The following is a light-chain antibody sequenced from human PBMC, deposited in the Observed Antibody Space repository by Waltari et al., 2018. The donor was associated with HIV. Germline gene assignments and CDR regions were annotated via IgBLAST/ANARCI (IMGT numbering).Light chain of an antibody. V-gene: IGKV3-20*01. CDR1: QRVTSDY. CDR3: QQYGTTPT. Sequence: EIVLTQSRDTLSLSPGDRATLSCRPSQRVTSDYLPWYQQKPGQPPRLLIYGASTRATGIADRFSGSGSGTDFTLTISRLEPEDFAVYDCQQYGTTPTFGQGTTVEI. CDR2: GAS. J-gene: IGKJ1*01.